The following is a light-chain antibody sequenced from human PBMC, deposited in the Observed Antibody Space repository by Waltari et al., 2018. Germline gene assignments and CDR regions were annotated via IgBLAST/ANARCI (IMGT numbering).Light chain of an antibody. CDR1: SRDVGDYNY. Sequence: QSALTQPASVSGSPGQSIPISCAGTSRDVGDYNYVSRYQQHPGKAPKLMIFDVSNRPSGVSNRFSGSKSGHTASLTISGLQAEDEADYYCSSYTSSTTLGVFGTGTKVTVL. V-gene: IGLV2-14*03. J-gene: IGLJ1*01. CDR2: DVS. CDR3: SSYTSSTTLGV.